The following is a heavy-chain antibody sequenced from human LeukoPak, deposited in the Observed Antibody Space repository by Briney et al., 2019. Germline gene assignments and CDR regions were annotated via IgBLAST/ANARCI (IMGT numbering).Heavy chain of an antibody. J-gene: IGHJ4*02. CDR2: IIPIFGTA. V-gene: IGHV1-69*13. D-gene: IGHD5-18*01. CDR1: GGTFSSYA. Sequence: ASVKVSCKASGGTFSSYAISWERQAPGQGLEWMGGIIPIFGTANYAQKFQGRVTITADESTSTAYMELSSLRSEDTAVYYCARVGGYSYGYDYWGQGTLVTVSS. CDR3: ARVGGYSYGYDY.